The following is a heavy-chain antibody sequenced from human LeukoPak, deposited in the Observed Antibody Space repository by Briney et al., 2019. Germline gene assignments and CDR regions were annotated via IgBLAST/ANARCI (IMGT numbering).Heavy chain of an antibody. CDR2: ISSSGDTI. CDR1: GFTFSDYY. J-gene: IGHJ4*02. V-gene: IGHV3-11*01. Sequence: GGSLRLSCAASGFTFSDYYMSWMRQAPGKGLDWVSYISSSGDTIYYADSVKGRFTVSRDNANNSLYLQMNSLRIEDTAVYFCVLAGIDYWGQGTLVTVSS. CDR3: VLAGIDY. D-gene: IGHD6-19*01.